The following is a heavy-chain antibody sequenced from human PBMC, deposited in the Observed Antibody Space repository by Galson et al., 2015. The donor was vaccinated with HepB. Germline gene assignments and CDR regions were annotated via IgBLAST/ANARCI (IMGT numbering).Heavy chain of an antibody. Sequence: RLSCAASGFTFSSYTMNWVRQAPGKGLEWVSYISSSSSTIYYAGSVKGRFTISRDNAKDSLYLQMNSLRDEDTAVYYCARDQQALGEAHSYYFDYWGQGTLVTVSS. CDR2: ISSSSSTI. V-gene: IGHV3-48*02. D-gene: IGHD3-16*01. CDR1: GFTFSSYT. CDR3: ARDQQALGEAHSYYFDY. J-gene: IGHJ4*02.